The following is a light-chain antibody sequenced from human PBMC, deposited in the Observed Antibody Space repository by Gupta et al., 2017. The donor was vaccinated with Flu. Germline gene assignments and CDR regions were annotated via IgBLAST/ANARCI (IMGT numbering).Light chain of an antibody. J-gene: IGKJ2*01. CDR1: QRLSSY. Sequence: PAPLSLTPGEPAPLSCRASQRLSSYFAWYQQKPGQAPRLLIYDASNRATGIPARFSSSGSGTDFTLAISSLEPEDFAVYHCQPPSNCPRTFGQGTKLEIK. CDR2: DAS. V-gene: IGKV3-11*01. CDR3: QPPSNCPRT.